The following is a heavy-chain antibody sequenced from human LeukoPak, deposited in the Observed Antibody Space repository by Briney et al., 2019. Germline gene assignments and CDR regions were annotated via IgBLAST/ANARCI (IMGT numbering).Heavy chain of an antibody. Sequence: SETLSLICTVSNGAMSTYYWNWIRQSPEKGLEWIGYIHYSGRTNYNPSLKSRLSMSIDTSKNQFSLNLSSVTAADTAVYFCAKTPDLQLSFPQFDSWGQGTLVTVSS. CDR2: IHYSGRT. CDR1: NGAMSTYY. D-gene: IGHD3-16*02. CDR3: AKTPDLQLSFPQFDS. V-gene: IGHV4-59*01. J-gene: IGHJ4*02.